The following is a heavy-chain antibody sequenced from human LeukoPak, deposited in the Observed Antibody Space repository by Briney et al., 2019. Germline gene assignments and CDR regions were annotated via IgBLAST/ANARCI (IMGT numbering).Heavy chain of an antibody. CDR1: GFTFSSDW. CDR3: CRALGSPLDH. CDR2: INGGGGSI. Sequence: GGSLRLSCAASGFTFSSDWMHWVRQAPGEGLVWVSGINGGGGSIAYADSVRGRFTVSRDNSKNTLYLQMNGLRAEDTAVYYCCRALGSPLDHWGQGTLVTVSS. D-gene: IGHD1-26*01. J-gene: IGHJ4*02. V-gene: IGHV3-74*01.